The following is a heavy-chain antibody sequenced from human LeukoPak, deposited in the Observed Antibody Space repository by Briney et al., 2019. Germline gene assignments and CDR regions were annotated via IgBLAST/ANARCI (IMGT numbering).Heavy chain of an antibody. D-gene: IGHD2-2*01. V-gene: IGHV5-51*01. Sequence: GESLKISCKGSGYSFTSYWIGWVRQMPGKGLEWMGIIYPGDSDTRYSPSFQGQVTISADKSISTAYLQWSSLKASDTAMYYCARLGQGYCSSTSRFRDGSYYFDYWGQGTLVTVSS. CDR3: ARLGQGYCSSTSRFRDGSYYFDY. CDR1: GYSFTSYW. CDR2: IYPGDSDT. J-gene: IGHJ4*02.